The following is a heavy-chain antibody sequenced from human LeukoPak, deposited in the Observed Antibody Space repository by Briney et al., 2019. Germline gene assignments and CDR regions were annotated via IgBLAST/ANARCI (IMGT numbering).Heavy chain of an antibody. Sequence: PGRSLRLSCAASGFTFSSYGMHWVRQAPGKGLEWVAVIWYDGSNKYYADSVKGRFTISRDNSKNTLYLQMNSLRAEDTAVYYCARGGRAATIEYYFDYWGQGTLVTVSS. V-gene: IGHV3-33*01. CDR3: ARGGRAATIEYYFDY. D-gene: IGHD5-12*01. CDR2: IWYDGSNK. J-gene: IGHJ4*02. CDR1: GFTFSSYG.